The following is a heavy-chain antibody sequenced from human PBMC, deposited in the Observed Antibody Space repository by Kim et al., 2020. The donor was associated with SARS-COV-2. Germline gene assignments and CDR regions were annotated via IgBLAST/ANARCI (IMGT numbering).Heavy chain of an antibody. V-gene: IGHV4-38-2*02. D-gene: IGHD3-9*01. CDR2: IYHSGST. J-gene: IGHJ4*02. CDR3: ARVRYFDWSYIDY. Sequence: SETLSLTCTVSGYSISSGYYWGWIRQPPGKGLEWIGSIYHSGSTYYNPSLKSRVTISVDTSKNQFSLKLSSVTAADTAVYYCARVRYFDWSYIDYWGQGT. CDR1: GYSISSGYY.